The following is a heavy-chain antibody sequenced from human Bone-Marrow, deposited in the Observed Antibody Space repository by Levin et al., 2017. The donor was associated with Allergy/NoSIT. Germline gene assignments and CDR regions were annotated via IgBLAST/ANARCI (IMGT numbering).Heavy chain of an antibody. D-gene: IGHD1-26*01. J-gene: IGHJ6*02. V-gene: IGHV3-9*01. CDR1: GFTFDDYA. CDR3: AKDVGATLDYGMDV. Sequence: LSLTCAASGFTFDDYAMHWVRQAPGKGLEWVSGISWNSGSIGYADSVKGRFTISRDNAKNSLYLQMNSLRAEDTALYYCAKDVGATLDYGMDVWGQGTTVTVSS. CDR2: ISWNSGSI.